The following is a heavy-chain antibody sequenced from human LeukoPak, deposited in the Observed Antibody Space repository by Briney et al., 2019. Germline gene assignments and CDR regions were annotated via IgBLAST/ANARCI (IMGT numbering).Heavy chain of an antibody. J-gene: IGHJ5*02. Sequence: GGSLRLSCAASGFTISNNYMTWVRQAPGKGLEWVSVIYSGGYTYYADSVEGRFTISRDNAKNSLYLQMNSLRAEDTAVYYCAREGVYDYGDFNWFDPWGQGTLVTVSS. CDR3: AREGVYDYGDFNWFDP. D-gene: IGHD4-17*01. V-gene: IGHV3-66*01. CDR2: IYSGGYT. CDR1: GFTISNNY.